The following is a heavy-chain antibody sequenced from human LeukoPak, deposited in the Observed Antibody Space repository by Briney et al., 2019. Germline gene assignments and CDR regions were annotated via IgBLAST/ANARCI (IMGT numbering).Heavy chain of an antibody. Sequence: ASVKVSCKASGYTFTDYYLHWVRQAPGHGLEWMGRIKPDGGDTNYAQRLQGRVTMTRDTSISTAYMKLTNLSSDDTAVYYCARGITIYGVMIIYFDSWGQGTLVTVSS. D-gene: IGHD3-3*01. CDR2: IKPDGGDT. CDR1: GYTFTDYY. V-gene: IGHV1-2*06. CDR3: ARGITIYGVMIIYFDS. J-gene: IGHJ4*02.